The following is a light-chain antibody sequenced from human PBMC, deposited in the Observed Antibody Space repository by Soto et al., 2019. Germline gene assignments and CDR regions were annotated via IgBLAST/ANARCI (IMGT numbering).Light chain of an antibody. CDR1: QSVSSN. V-gene: IGKV3-15*01. Sequence: EIVMTQSPATLSVSPGERATLSCRASQSVSSNLAWYQQKRGQAPRLLIYGASTRAAGIPARFSGSRSGTEFTLTISSLQSEDFAVYYCQQYYDWPLTFGGGTKVEIK. CDR3: QQYYDWPLT. CDR2: GAS. J-gene: IGKJ4*01.